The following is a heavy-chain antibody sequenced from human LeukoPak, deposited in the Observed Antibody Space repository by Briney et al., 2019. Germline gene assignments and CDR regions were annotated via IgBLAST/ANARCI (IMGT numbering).Heavy chain of an antibody. Sequence: ASVKVSCKASGYTFTSYAMNWVRQAPGQGLEWMGWINTNTGNPTYAQGFTGRFVFSLDTSVSTAYLQITSLTAEDTAIYYCARSRRVVVPSSLNAADDYYYYMDVWGKGTTVTVSS. V-gene: IGHV7-4-1*02. J-gene: IGHJ6*03. CDR1: GYTFTSYA. CDR3: ARSRRVVVPSSLNAADDYYYYMDV. CDR2: INTNTGNP. D-gene: IGHD2-21*02.